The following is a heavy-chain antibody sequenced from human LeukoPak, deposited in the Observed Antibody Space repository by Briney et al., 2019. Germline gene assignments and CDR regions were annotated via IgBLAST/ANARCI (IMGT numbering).Heavy chain of an antibody. CDR2: ISGSGGDT. Sequence: GGSLRLSCAASGFTLSSYAMSWVRQAPGKGLEWVSAISGSGGDTYYADSVKGRFTISRDNSKNTLYLQMNSLRAEDTAVYYCAKDRGSSWFRGDAFDIWGQGTMVTVSS. CDR1: GFTLSSYA. D-gene: IGHD6-13*01. V-gene: IGHV3-23*01. J-gene: IGHJ3*02. CDR3: AKDRGSSWFRGDAFDI.